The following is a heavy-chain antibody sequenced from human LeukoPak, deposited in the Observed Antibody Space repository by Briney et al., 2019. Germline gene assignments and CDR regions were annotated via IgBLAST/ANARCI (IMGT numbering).Heavy chain of an antibody. CDR3: ARPDEQQLVRDAFDI. V-gene: IGHV3-21*01. CDR2: ISSSSSYI. D-gene: IGHD6-13*01. CDR1: GFTFSSYS. J-gene: IGHJ3*02. Sequence: GGSLRLSCAASGFTFSSYSMNWVRQAPGKGLEWVSSISSSSSYIYYADSVRGRFTISRDNAKNSLYLQMNSLRAEDTAVYYCARPDEQQLVRDAFDIWGQGTMVTVSS.